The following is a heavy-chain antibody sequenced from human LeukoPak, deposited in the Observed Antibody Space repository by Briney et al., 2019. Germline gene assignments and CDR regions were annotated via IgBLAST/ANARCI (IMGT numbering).Heavy chain of an antibody. J-gene: IGHJ6*02. CDR2: ISGGGST. D-gene: IGHD1-20*01. CDR3: AKALGITGTPGDGMDV. V-gene: IGHV3-23*01. Sequence: PGGSLRLSCAASGFAFSIYAMNWVRQAPGKGLEWVSVISGGGSTYYADSVKGRFTISRDNSKNTLYLQMNSLRGEDTAVYYCAKALGITGTPGDGMDVWGQGTTVTVSS. CDR1: GFAFSIYA.